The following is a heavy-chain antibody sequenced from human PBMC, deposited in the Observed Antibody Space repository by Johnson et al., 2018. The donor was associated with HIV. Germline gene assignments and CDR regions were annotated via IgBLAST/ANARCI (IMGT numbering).Heavy chain of an antibody. J-gene: IGHJ3*02. CDR2: ISTSGGGI. Sequence: QVQLVESGGSLVKPGGSMRLSCAASGFTFTDYYMTWIRQAPGKGLEWVSHISTSGGGIYYADSVKGRFTISRDNARNSLYLQMNSLRAEDTAVYYCAKGHSSGDPKDAFDMWGQGTMVIVSS. D-gene: IGHD3-22*01. CDR1: GFTFTDYY. V-gene: IGHV3-11*04. CDR3: AKGHSSGDPKDAFDM.